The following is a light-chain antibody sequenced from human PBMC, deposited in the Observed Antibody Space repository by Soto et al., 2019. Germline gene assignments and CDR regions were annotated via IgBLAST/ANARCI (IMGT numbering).Light chain of an antibody. J-gene: IGLJ1*01. Sequence: QSLLTQPASVSGSPGQSIAISCTGTSSDVGGSNSVSWYQQHPGKAPKLLIYNVSNRPSGVSNRFSGSKSDNTASLTISGLQAEDEADYYCSSYATGGSYVFGTGTKITVL. CDR1: SSDVGGSNS. V-gene: IGLV2-14*01. CDR3: SSYATGGSYV. CDR2: NVS.